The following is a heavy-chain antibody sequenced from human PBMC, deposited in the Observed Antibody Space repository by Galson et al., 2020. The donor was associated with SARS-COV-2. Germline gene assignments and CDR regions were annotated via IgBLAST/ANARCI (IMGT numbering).Heavy chain of an antibody. CDR2: ISSSGSTI. Sequence: RQALGKGLEWISYISSSGSTIYYADSVKGRFTISRDNAKNSLYLQMNSLRAEDTAVYYCARDRVRWFDSWGQGTLATVCS. D-gene: IGHD1-1*01. V-gene: IGHV3-11*01. J-gene: IGHJ5*01. CDR3: ARDRVRWFDS.